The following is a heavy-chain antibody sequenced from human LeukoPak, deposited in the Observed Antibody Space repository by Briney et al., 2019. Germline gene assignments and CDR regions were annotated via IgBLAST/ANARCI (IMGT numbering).Heavy chain of an antibody. CDR1: GGSISSYY. CDR3: ARLPLWSGYHETRYYYYGMDV. Sequence: PSETLSLTCTVSGGSISSYYWSWIRQPPGKGLEWIGYIYYSGSTNYNPSLKSRVTISVDMSKNQFSLKLSSVTAADTAVYYCARLPLWSGYHETRYYYYGMDVWGQGTTVTVSS. CDR2: IYYSGST. V-gene: IGHV4-59*08. J-gene: IGHJ6*02. D-gene: IGHD3-3*01.